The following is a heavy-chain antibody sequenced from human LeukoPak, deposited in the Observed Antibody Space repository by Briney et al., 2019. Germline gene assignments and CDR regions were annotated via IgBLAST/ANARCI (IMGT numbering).Heavy chain of an antibody. CDR2: ISSSSSYI. CDR1: GFTFSSYS. CDR3: ARGGVYSYGQYYYYGMDV. J-gene: IGHJ6*04. D-gene: IGHD5-18*01. V-gene: IGHV3-21*01. Sequence: GGSLRLSCAASGFTFSSYSMNWVRQAPGKGLEWVSSISSSSSYIYYADSVKGRFTISRDNAKNSLYPQMNSLRAEDTAVYYCARGGVYSYGQYYYYGMDVWGKGTTVTVSS.